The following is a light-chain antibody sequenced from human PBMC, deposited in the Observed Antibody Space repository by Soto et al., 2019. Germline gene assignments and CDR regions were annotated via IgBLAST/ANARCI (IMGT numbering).Light chain of an antibody. J-gene: IGKJ1*01. CDR3: QQYNNWHRT. V-gene: IGKV3-15*01. CDR2: GAY. Sequence: EIVFTQSPGTPALSPGERAPPSCRASQSVSSTYLAWCQQKPGQAHRLLIYGAYTRATGIQARFSGSGSGTEFTLTIRSLQSEDFAVYYCQQYNNWHRTFGQGTKVDIK. CDR1: QSVSSTY.